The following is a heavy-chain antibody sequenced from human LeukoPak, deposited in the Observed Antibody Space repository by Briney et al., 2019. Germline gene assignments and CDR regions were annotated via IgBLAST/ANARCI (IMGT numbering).Heavy chain of an antibody. D-gene: IGHD1-7*01. V-gene: IGHV1-46*01. CDR3: ATGTTSFDY. J-gene: IGHJ4*02. CDR1: GYTFTSNY. Sequence: ASVKVSCKASGYTFTSNYIHWVRQAPGQGLEWMGMIYPRDGSTSYAQKFQGRVTVTRDTSISTAYMELSSLRSEDTAVYYCATGTTSFDYWGQGTLVTVSS. CDR2: IYPRDGST.